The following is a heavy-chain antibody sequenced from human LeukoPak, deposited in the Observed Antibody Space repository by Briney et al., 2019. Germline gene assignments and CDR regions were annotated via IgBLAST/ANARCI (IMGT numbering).Heavy chain of an antibody. CDR2: ISGSGGST. CDR1: GFTFSSYA. V-gene: IGHV3-23*01. D-gene: IGHD6-19*01. Sequence: GGSLRLSCAASGFTFSSYAMSWVRQAPGKGLEWVSAISGSGGSTYYADSVKGRFTTSGDNSKNTLYLQMNSLRAEDTAVYYCAKKTGSSGAYFDYWGQGTLVTVSS. J-gene: IGHJ4*02. CDR3: AKKTGSSGAYFDY.